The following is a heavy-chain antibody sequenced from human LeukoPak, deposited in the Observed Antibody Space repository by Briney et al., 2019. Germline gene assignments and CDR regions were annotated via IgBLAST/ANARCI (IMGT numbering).Heavy chain of an antibody. CDR2: INPNSGDT. J-gene: IGHJ4*02. Sequence: ASVKVSCKASGYTFSGYYMHWVRQAPGQGLEWMGRINPNSGDTNYAQKFQGGVTMTRDTSVSTAYMELSRLRSDDTAMYYCARFPRKTVTTNYWGQGTLVTVSS. D-gene: IGHD4-17*01. V-gene: IGHV1-2*06. CDR3: ARFPRKTVTTNY. CDR1: GYTFSGYY.